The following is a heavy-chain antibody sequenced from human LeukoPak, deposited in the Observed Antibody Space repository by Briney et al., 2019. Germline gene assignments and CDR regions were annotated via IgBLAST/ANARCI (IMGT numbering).Heavy chain of an antibody. Sequence: SETLSLTCAVYGGSFSGYYWSWIRQPPGKGLEWIGEINHSGSTNYNPSLKSRVTISVDTSKNQFSLKLSSVTAADTAVYYCARMGDYVWGSYRYTNWFDPWGQGTLVTVSS. CDR1: GGSFSGYY. D-gene: IGHD3-16*02. V-gene: IGHV4-34*01. CDR2: INHSGST. J-gene: IGHJ5*02. CDR3: ARMGDYVWGSYRYTNWFDP.